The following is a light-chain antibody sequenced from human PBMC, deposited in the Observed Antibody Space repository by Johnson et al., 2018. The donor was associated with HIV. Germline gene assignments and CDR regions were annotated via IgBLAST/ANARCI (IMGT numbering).Light chain of an antibody. V-gene: IGLV1-51*02. CDR3: GTWDSSLSAHYV. J-gene: IGLJ1*01. CDR2: ENN. CDR1: NSNIGYNS. Sequence: QSVLTQPPSVSAAPGQRVTISCSGNNSNIGYNSVSWYQRVPGTAPKLLIYENNKRPSGIPDRFSGSKSGTSATLGITGLQTGDEADYYCGTWDSSLSAHYVFGTGTKVTVL.